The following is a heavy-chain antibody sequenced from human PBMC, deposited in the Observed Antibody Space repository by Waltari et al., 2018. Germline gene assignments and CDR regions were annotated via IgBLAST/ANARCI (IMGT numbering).Heavy chain of an antibody. Sequence: QVQLLQSGAEVKKPGSSVKVSCKASGGSFSSYAISWVRPAPGQGLEWMGGIISIFGTANYAKKFQGRVTITADESTSTAYMELSSLRSEDTAVYYCARDFPQYSSRRQEPYYFDYWGQGTLVTVSS. D-gene: IGHD6-13*01. CDR1: GGSFSSYA. CDR3: ARDFPQYSSRRQEPYYFDY. J-gene: IGHJ4*02. CDR2: IISIFGTA. V-gene: IGHV1-69*01.